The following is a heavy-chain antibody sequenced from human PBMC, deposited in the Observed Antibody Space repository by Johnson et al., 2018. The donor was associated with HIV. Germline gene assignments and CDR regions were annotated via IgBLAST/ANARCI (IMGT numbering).Heavy chain of an antibody. D-gene: IGHD3-16*01. J-gene: IGHJ3*02. CDR1: GFTVSSNY. CDR3: AREGGPPKLAFDI. Sequence: VQLVESGGGLVQPGGSLRLSCAASGFTVSSNYMSWVRQAPGKGLEWVSVIYSGGSTYYADSVQGRFTVSRDNSQNLLYLQMNSLRAEDTAVYYCAREGGPPKLAFDIWGQGTMVTVSS. CDR2: IYSGGST. V-gene: IGHV3-66*01.